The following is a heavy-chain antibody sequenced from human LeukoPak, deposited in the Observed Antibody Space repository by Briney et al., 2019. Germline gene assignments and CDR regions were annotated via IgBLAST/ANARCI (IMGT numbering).Heavy chain of an antibody. V-gene: IGHV4-4*02. CDR2: IYYGGST. CDR1: GGSISSSNW. CDR3: ARDLPLPLRSWNDAFDI. Sequence: LETLSLTCAVSGGSISSSNWWSWVRQPPGKGLEWIGYIYYGGSTNYNPSLKSRVTISVDTSKNQFSLKLSSVTAADTAVYYCARDLPLPLRSWNDAFDIWGQGTMVTVSS. D-gene: IGHD6-13*01. J-gene: IGHJ3*02.